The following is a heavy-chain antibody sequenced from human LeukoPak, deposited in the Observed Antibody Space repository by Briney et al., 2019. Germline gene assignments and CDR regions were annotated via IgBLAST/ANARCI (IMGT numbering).Heavy chain of an antibody. J-gene: IGHJ6*02. CDR1: GYTFTGYY. CDR2: INPNSGGT. V-gene: IGHV1-2*02. Sequence: ASVKVSCKASGYTFTGYYMHWVRQAPGHGLEWMGWINPNSGGTNYAQKFQGRVTMTRDTSISTAYMELSRLRSDDTAVYYCARDPTTTVTPNYYYYGMDVWGQGTTVTVSS. CDR3: ARDPTTTVTPNYYYYGMDV. D-gene: IGHD4-17*01.